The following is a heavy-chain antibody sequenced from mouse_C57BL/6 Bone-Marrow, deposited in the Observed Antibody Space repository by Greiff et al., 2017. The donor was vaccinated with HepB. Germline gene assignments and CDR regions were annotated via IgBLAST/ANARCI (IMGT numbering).Heavy chain of an antibody. D-gene: IGHD1-2*01. CDR1: GFNIKDDY. Sequence: VQLQQSGAELVRPGASVKLSCTASGFNIKDDYMHWVKQRPEQGLEWIGWIEPENGDTEYASKFQGKATITADTSSNTAYLQLSSLTSEDTAVYYCTTHTTAYYFDYWGQGTTLTVSS. CDR2: IEPENGDT. J-gene: IGHJ2*01. CDR3: TTHTTAYYFDY. V-gene: IGHV14-4*01.